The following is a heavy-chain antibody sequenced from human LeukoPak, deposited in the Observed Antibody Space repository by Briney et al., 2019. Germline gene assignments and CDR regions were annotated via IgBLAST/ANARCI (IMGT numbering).Heavy chain of an antibody. CDR3: ARGRGYCSSTSCLAWFDP. CDR2: IIPIFGTA. Sequence: GASVKVSCKASGGTFSSYAISWVRQAPGQGLEWMGGIIPIFGTANYAQKFQGRVTITADESTSTAYMELSSLRSEDTAVYYCARGRGYCSSTSCLAWFDPWGQGTLVIVSS. D-gene: IGHD2-2*01. CDR1: GGTFSSYA. V-gene: IGHV1-69*01. J-gene: IGHJ5*02.